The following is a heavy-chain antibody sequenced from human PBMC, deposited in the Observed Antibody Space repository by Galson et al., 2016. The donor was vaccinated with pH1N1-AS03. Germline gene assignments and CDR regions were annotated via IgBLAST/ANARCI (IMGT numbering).Heavy chain of an antibody. CDR3: ARSDSMTRVTTIYSI. CDR2: IDPSNSET. J-gene: IGHJ4*02. Sequence: SGAAAKKPGESLRISCRGSGYTFTTYWGIWVRQMLGKGLAWRGRIDPSNSETNSSPSFRGPVTISTDKSINTAELQWSSLKASDTAMYYCARSDSMTRVTTIYSIWGQGVQVTVSS. CDR1: GYTFTTYW. D-gene: IGHD4-17*01. V-gene: IGHV5-10-1*01.